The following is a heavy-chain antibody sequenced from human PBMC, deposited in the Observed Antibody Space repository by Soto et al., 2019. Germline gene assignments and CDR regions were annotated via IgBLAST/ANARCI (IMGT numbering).Heavy chain of an antibody. Sequence: QVQLVQSGAEVKKPGASVKVSCKASGYTFSSYDINWVRQATGQGLEWMGWLNPNSGDTGYAQKFQGRATLTRNTAINTAYIELSSLTSDDTAVYYCATSGGGWYLYWGQGTLVTVSS. V-gene: IGHV1-8*01. CDR3: ATSGGGWYLY. D-gene: IGHD6-19*01. CDR1: GYTFSSYD. J-gene: IGHJ4*02. CDR2: LNPNSGDT.